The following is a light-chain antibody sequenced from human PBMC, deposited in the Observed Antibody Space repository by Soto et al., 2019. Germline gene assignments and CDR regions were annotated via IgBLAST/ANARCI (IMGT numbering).Light chain of an antibody. Sequence: QSVLTQPASVSGSPGQWITISCTRASSDVGDYNHVSWYQQHPGKAPKLKIYDVSHRPSGVSNRFSGSKSGNTASLTISGLQAEDEADYYCSSYTPSSTLFGGGTKLTVL. CDR1: SSDVGDYNH. CDR3: SSYTPSSTL. V-gene: IGLV2-14*01. CDR2: DVS. J-gene: IGLJ2*01.